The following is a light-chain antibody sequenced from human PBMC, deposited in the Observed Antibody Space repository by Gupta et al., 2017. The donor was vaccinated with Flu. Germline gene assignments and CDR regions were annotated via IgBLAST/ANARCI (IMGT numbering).Light chain of an antibody. V-gene: IGLV1-40*01. CDR2: FNN. CDR3: QSYDSSRSGWV. CDR1: SSNIGAGYD. Sequence: SSNIGAGYDVHWYQQLPGTAPKLLIYFNNNRPSGVPDRFSGSKSGTFASLAITGLQAEDEADFYCQSYDSSRSGWVFGGGTRLTVL. J-gene: IGLJ3*02.